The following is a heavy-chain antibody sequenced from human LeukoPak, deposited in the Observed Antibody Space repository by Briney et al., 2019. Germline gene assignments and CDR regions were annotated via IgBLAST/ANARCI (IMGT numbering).Heavy chain of an antibody. Sequence: SETLSLTCTVSGGSISSYYWSWIRQPPGKGLEWIGYIYYSGSTNYNPSLKSRVTISVDTSKNQFSLKLSSVTAADTAVYYCARDYYDSSGLGTWGQGTLVTVSS. J-gene: IGHJ5*02. V-gene: IGHV4-59*01. CDR1: GGSISSYY. CDR3: ARDYYDSSGLGT. CDR2: IYYSGST. D-gene: IGHD3-22*01.